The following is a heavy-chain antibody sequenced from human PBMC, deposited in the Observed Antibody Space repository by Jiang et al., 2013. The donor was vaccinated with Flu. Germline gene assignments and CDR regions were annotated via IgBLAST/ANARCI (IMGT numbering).Heavy chain of an antibody. CDR3: ARLSDGWAFDY. CDR1: GGSISSSSYY. D-gene: IGHD5-24*01. J-gene: IGHJ4*02. V-gene: IGHV4-39*01. CDR2: IYYSGST. Sequence: GPGLVKPSETLSLTCTVSGGSISSSSYYWGWIRQPPGKGLEWIGSIYYSGSTYYNPSLKSRVTISVDTSKNQFSLKLSSVTAADTAVYCCARLSDGWAFDYWGQGTLVTVSS.